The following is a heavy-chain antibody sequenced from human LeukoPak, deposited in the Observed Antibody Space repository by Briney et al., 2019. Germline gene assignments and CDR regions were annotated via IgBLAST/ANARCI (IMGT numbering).Heavy chain of an antibody. V-gene: IGHV1-46*01. CDR2: INPSGGST. J-gene: IGHJ4*02. CDR1: GYTFASYY. D-gene: IGHD3-10*01. CDR3: ARAYNYGSGY. Sequence: ASVKVSCKASGYTFASYYMHWVRQAPGQGLEWMGTINPSGGSTNNAQKFQGRVTITRDTSTSTVYMELNSLRSEDTAVYYCARAYNYGSGYWGQGTLVTVSS.